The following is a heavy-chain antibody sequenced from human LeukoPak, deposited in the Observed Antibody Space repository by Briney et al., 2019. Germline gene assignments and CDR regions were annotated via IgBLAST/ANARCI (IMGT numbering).Heavy chain of an antibody. Sequence: PGGSLRLSCAASGFTFSSYEMNWVRQAPGKGLEWVSYISSSGSTIYYADSVKGRFTISRDNSKNTLYLQMNSLRAEDTAVYYCAKPFFSSSWSHFDYWGQGTLVTVSS. CDR1: GFTFSSYE. CDR2: ISSSGSTI. D-gene: IGHD6-13*01. J-gene: IGHJ4*02. V-gene: IGHV3-48*03. CDR3: AKPFFSSSWSHFDY.